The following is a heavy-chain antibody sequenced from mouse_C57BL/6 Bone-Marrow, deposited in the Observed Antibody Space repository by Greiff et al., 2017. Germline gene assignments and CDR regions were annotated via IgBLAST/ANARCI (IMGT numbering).Heavy chain of an antibody. CDR3: ARSPPYYYGSDYAMDD. Sequence: QVQLQQPGTELVKPGASVKLSCKASGYTFTSYWMHWVKQRPGQGLEWIGNINPSNGGTNYNEKFKSKATLTVDKSSSTAYMQLSSLTSEDSAVYYCARSPPYYYGSDYAMDDWGQGTSVTVAS. CDR2: INPSNGGT. J-gene: IGHJ4*01. V-gene: IGHV1-53*01. CDR1: GYTFTSYW. D-gene: IGHD1-1*01.